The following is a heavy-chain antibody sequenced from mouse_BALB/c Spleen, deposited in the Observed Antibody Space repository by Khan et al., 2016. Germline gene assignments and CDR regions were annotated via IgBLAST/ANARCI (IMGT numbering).Heavy chain of an antibody. CDR2: ILPGSGST. Sequence: QVQLKQSGAELMKPGASVKISCKATGYTFSSYWIEWVKQRPGHGLEWIGEILPGSGSTNYNEKFRGKATFTADTSSNTVYMQLSSLTSEDSAVQYCARTDRRGYFDYWGQGTTLTVSS. J-gene: IGHJ2*01. V-gene: IGHV1-9*01. CDR1: GYTFSSYW. CDR3: ARTDRRGYFDY.